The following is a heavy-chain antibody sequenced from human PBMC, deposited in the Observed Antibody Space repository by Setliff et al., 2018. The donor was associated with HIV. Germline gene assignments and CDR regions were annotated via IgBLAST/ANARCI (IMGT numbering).Heavy chain of an antibody. Sequence: PSETLSLTCTVYGGSFSGYSWSWIRQPPGKGMEWIGEITDSGSTNYTPSLKSRVTISIDTSKNQFSLKLSSVTAADTAVYYCARGRSIFGVATPGFYSFMDVWGKGTTGTSP. CDR1: GGSFSGYS. J-gene: IGHJ6*03. CDR2: ITDSGST. CDR3: ARGRSIFGVATPGFYSFMDV. D-gene: IGHD3-3*01. V-gene: IGHV4-34*01.